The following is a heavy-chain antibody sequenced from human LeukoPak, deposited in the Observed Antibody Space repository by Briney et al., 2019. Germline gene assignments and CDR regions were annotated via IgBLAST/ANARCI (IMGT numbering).Heavy chain of an antibody. V-gene: IGHV1-8*01. CDR1: GYTFTSYD. Sequence: ASVKVSCKASGYTFTSYDINWVRQATGQGLEWMGWMNPNSGSTGYAQKFQGRVAMTRNTSISTAYMELSSLRSEDTAVYYCAREGPGTIFGVVDPWGQGTLVTVSS. CDR2: MNPNSGST. J-gene: IGHJ5*02. CDR3: AREGPGTIFGVVDP. D-gene: IGHD3-3*01.